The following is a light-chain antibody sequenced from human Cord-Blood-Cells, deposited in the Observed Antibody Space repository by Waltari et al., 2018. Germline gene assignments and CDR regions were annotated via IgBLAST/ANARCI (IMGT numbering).Light chain of an antibody. J-gene: IGKJ4*01. V-gene: IGKV1-27*01. Sequence: DIQLPQSPSSLSASVGDRVTLTCRASQGIRNYLAWYQQKPGKVPKLLIYAASPLQSGVPSRFSGSGSGTDFTLTISSLQPEDVATYYCQKYNSAPQTFGGGTKVEIK. CDR3: QKYNSAPQT. CDR2: AAS. CDR1: QGIRNY.